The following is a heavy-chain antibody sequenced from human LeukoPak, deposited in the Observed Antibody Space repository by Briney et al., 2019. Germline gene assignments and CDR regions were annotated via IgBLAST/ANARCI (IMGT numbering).Heavy chain of an antibody. V-gene: IGHV1-2*04. J-gene: IGHJ4*02. CDR3: ARAAHDYGDYGKYDY. CDR1: GYTFTGYY. Sequence: ASVKVSCKASGYTFTGYYMHWVRQAPGQGLEWMGWINPNSSGTNYAQKFQGWVTMTRDTSISTAYMELSRLRSDDTAVYYCARAAHDYGDYGKYDYWGQGTLVTVSS. CDR2: INPNSSGT. D-gene: IGHD4-17*01.